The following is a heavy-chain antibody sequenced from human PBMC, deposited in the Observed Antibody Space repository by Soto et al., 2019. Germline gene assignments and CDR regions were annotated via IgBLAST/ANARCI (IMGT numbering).Heavy chain of an antibody. V-gene: IGHV3-23*01. D-gene: IGHD3-22*01. CDR1: GFTFSSYA. CDR3: AKRFNYYDSSGPTGGMDV. Sequence: HPGGSLRLSCAASGFTFSSYAMSWVRQAPGKGLEWVSAISGSGGSTYYADSVKGRFTISRDNSKNTLYLQMNSLRAEDTAVYYCAKRFNYYDSSGPTGGMDVWGQGATVTVSS. CDR2: ISGSGGST. J-gene: IGHJ6*02.